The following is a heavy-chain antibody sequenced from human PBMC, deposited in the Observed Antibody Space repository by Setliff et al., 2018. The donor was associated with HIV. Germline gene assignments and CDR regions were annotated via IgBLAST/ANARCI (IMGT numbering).Heavy chain of an antibody. D-gene: IGHD6-6*01. V-gene: IGHV4-30-2*01. CDR3: ARDQSIAARYLFDP. CDR2: FFHRGSP. J-gene: IGHJ5*02. CDR1: GDSMSSGDSS. Sequence: SETLSLTCAVSGDSMSSGDSSWSWIRQPPGKGLEWIGHFFHRGSPFYNPSLKSRVTISVDRSKNHFSLNLSSVTAADTAVYYCARDQSIAARYLFDPWGQGTLVTVSS.